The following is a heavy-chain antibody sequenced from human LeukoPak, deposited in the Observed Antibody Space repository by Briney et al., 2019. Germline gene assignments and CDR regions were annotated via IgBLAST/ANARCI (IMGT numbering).Heavy chain of an antibody. CDR2: ISSYNGNT. V-gene: IGHV1-18*01. J-gene: IGHJ6*02. D-gene: IGHD2-15*01. CDR3: ARAGYCSGGSCYSADYYYYGMDV. Sequence: GASVKVSCTASGYTFTSYDISWVRQAPGQGLEWMGWISSYNGNTNYAQKLQGRVTMTTDTSTSTAYMELSSLRSEDTAVYYCARAGYCSGGSCYSADYYYYGMDVWGQGTTVTVSS. CDR1: GYTFTSYD.